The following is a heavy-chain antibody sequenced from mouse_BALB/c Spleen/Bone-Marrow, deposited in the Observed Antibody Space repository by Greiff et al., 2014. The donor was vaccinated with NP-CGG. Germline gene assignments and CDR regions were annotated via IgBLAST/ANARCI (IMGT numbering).Heavy chain of an antibody. J-gene: IGHJ2*01. V-gene: IGHV1-5*01. CDR3: TTLARNNFDY. D-gene: IGHD3-1*01. Sequence: VQLQQPGTVLARPGAAVEMSCKASGYTFSNYWMHWIKQRPGQGLEWIGTIHPGNSDTTYNQKFKGKAKLTAVTSTSTAYMELSSLTNEDSAVYYCTTLARNNFDYWGQGTTLTVSS. CDR2: IHPGNSDT. CDR1: GYTFSNYW.